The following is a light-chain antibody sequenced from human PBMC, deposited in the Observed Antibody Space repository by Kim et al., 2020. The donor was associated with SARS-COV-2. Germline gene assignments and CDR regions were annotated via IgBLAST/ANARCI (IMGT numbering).Light chain of an antibody. Sequence: SQGEGATLSCRASQSVSSNVAWYQHKPGQAPRLLIYGASTRATGIPARFSGSGSETEFTLTISSLQSEDFAVYYCQQYDNWPPWTFGQGTKVDIK. V-gene: IGKV3-15*01. CDR2: GAS. J-gene: IGKJ1*01. CDR3: QQYDNWPPWT. CDR1: QSVSSN.